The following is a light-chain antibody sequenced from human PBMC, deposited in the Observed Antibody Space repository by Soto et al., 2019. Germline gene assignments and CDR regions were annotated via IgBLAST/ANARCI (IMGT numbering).Light chain of an antibody. CDR2: GAS. Sequence: EIVLTQSPGTLSSSPGERATLSCRASQSVSSSFLAWYQQKPGQAPRLLIYGASSRATGIPDRFSGSGSGTDFTLTISRLEPEDFAVYYCHQYGSSPYTFGRGTKLGIK. V-gene: IGKV3-20*01. CDR1: QSVSSSF. CDR3: HQYGSSPYT. J-gene: IGKJ2*01.